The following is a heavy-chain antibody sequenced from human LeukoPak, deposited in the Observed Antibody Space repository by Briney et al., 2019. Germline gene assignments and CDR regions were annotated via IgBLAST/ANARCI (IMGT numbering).Heavy chain of an antibody. Sequence: ASVKVSCKASGYTFTSYYVHWVRQAPGQGLEWMGIINPSGGSTIYAQKFQGRVTMTRDTSTSTVYMELSSLRSEDTAVYYCARASMVVTRCFAYWGQGTLVTVSS. CDR2: INPSGGST. D-gene: IGHD4-23*01. CDR1: GYTFTSYY. J-gene: IGHJ4*02. V-gene: IGHV1-46*01. CDR3: ARASMVVTRCFAY.